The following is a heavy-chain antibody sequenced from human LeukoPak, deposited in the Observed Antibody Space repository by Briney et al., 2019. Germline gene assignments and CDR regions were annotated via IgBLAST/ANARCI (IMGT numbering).Heavy chain of an antibody. CDR2: IIPIFGTA. CDR3: ARDSWRAYYYDSSGKFDY. D-gene: IGHD3-22*01. CDR1: GGTFSSYA. J-gene: IGHJ4*02. V-gene: IGHV1-69*13. Sequence: SVKVSCKASGGTFSSYAISWVRQAPGQGLEWMGGIIPIFGTANYAQKFQGRVTITADESTSTVYMELSSLRSEDTAVYYCARDSWRAYYYDSSGKFDYWGQGTLVTVSS.